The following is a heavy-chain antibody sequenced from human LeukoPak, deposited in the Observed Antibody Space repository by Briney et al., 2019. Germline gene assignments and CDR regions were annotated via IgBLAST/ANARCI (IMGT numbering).Heavy chain of an antibody. J-gene: IGHJ4*02. Sequence: SETLSLTCSVSGGSLNNYFWNWIRQPAGKGLEWIGRSSSSGDTNYNPSLKSRVTVSVDTSKEQFSLMVNSMTAADTAVYYCARKAGRGQFDYWGQGILVTVSS. CDR2: SSSSGDT. D-gene: IGHD3-10*01. CDR1: GGSLNNYF. V-gene: IGHV4-4*07. CDR3: ARKAGRGQFDY.